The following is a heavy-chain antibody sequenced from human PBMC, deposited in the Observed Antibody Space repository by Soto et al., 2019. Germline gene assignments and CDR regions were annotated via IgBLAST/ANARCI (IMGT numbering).Heavy chain of an antibody. CDR3: ARRSGGYSGSYDY. Sequence: ASVKVSCKASGYTFTGYYMHWVRQAPGQGLEWMGWINPNSGGTNYAQKFQGRVTMTRDTSISTAYMELSRLRSDDTAVYYCARRSGGYSGSYDYWGQGTLVTVSS. CDR2: INPNSGGT. D-gene: IGHD1-26*01. CDR1: GYTFTGYY. V-gene: IGHV1-2*02. J-gene: IGHJ4*02.